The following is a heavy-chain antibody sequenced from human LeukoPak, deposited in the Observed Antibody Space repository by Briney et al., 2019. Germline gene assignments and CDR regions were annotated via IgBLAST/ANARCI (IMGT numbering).Heavy chain of an antibody. CDR3: AKGSYYDSSGSFYFDY. Sequence: GGSLRLSCAASGFTFRTFSMHWVREAPGKGLVWVSRINSDGSSTNYADSVKGRFTISRDNSKNTLYVQVNSLGTEDTAAYYCAKGSYYDSSGSFYFDYWGQGTLVTVSS. D-gene: IGHD3-22*01. V-gene: IGHV3-74*01. CDR2: INSDGSST. CDR1: GFTFRTFS. J-gene: IGHJ4*02.